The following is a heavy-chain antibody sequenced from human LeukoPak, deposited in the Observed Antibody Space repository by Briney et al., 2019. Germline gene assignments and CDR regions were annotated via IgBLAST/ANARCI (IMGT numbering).Heavy chain of an antibody. Sequence: ASETLSLTCTVSGASVTSYYWSWIRQPVGKGLEWFGRIYTNGTVNYNPSLKSRVTISVDTSKNQFSLKLTSVTAADTAVYYCARGYSTLGDYWGQGTLVTVSS. CDR3: ARGYSTLGDY. CDR1: GASVTSYY. CDR2: IYTNGTV. V-gene: IGHV4-4*07. D-gene: IGHD4-11*01. J-gene: IGHJ4*02.